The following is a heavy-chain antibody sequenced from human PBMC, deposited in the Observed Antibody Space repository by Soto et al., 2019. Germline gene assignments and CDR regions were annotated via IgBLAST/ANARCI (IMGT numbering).Heavy chain of an antibody. CDR2: MCSDGNT. CDR3: ARDFQVG. V-gene: IGHV3-66*01. D-gene: IGHD3-16*01. Sequence: EVQLVESGGGLVQPGGSLRLSCAASGFTVRDNYMSWVRQAPGKGLEWVSVMCSDGNTYYADSVKGRFTVSRDNSKNTLYLQRNSLRAGDTDMYYCARDFQVGWGQGTLVTVSS. CDR1: GFTVRDNY. J-gene: IGHJ4*02.